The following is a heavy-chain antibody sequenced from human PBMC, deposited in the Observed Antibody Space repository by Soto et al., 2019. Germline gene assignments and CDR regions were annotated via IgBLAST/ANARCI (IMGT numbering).Heavy chain of an antibody. CDR1: GFTFSSYD. Sequence: GGSMRLSCAASGFTFSSYDMNWVRQAPGKGLEWVSYISSGGSRIFYADSVKGRFTISRDNAKNSLYLQMNSLRDEDTGVYYCARVIYGGWSTIKDYYYYAMDVWGQGTTVTVSS. V-gene: IGHV3-48*02. D-gene: IGHD5-12*01. J-gene: IGHJ6*02. CDR2: ISSGGSRI. CDR3: ARVIYGGWSTIKDYYYYAMDV.